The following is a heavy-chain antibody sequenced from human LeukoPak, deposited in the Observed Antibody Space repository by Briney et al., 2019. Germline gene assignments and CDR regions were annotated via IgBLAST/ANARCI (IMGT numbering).Heavy chain of an antibody. CDR3: ARQWLVNG. D-gene: IGHD6-19*01. J-gene: IGHJ4*02. V-gene: IGHV3-20*04. Sequence: GGSLRLSCAASGSTFDDYVMNWVRQAPGKGLEWVSGLNGNGDNTGFADSVKGRFTISRDNSENTLYLQMNSLRAEDTAVYYCARQWLVNGWGQGTLVTVSS. CDR2: LNGNGDNT. CDR1: GSTFDDYV.